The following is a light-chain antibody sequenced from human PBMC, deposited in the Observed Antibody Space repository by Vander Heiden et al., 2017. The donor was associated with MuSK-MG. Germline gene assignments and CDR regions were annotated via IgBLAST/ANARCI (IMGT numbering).Light chain of an antibody. CDR3: QVYGTSPWP. J-gene: IGKJ1*01. Sequence: EDVFTQSPGTLSLCPGERATLSCWASQSVSSSYLAWYQHKPGQAPRLLIYAGSRRATGIPERFSGSGSGTYFTLIISRLEPEDFAVYYCQVYGTSPWPFGQGTKVEIK. CDR1: QSVSSSY. V-gene: IGKV3-20*01. CDR2: AGS.